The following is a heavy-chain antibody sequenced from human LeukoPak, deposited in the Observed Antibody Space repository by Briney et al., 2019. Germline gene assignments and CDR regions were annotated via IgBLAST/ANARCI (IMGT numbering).Heavy chain of an antibody. CDR3: GRDVPAYGDYVDGDQ. V-gene: IGHV3-11*01. J-gene: IGHJ4*02. D-gene: IGHD4-17*01. CDR1: GFTFNDYY. Sequence: GGSLSLSCVAAGFTFNDYYMSWIRQAPGKGLEWVSTITSTGSPIYYADSVTGRFTLSRDNAKNSLYLQMNSLRAEDTAVYYCGRDVPAYGDYVDGDQWGQGTLVTVSS. CDR2: ITSTGSPI.